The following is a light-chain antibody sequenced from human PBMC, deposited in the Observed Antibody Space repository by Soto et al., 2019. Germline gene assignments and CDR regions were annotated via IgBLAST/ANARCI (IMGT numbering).Light chain of an antibody. CDR2: EVS. CDR3: SSYAGSNKPYV. V-gene: IGLV2-8*01. CDR1: SSDVGGYNY. Sequence: QSALTQPPSASGSPGQSVTISCTGTSSDVGGYNYVSWYHQHPGKAPKLMIYEVSKRPSGVPDRFSGSKSGNTASLTVSGLQAEDEADYYCSSYAGSNKPYVFGTGTKLTVL. J-gene: IGLJ1*01.